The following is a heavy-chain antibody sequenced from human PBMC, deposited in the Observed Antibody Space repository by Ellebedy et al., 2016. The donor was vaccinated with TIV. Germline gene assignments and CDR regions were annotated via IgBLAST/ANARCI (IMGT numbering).Heavy chain of an antibody. CDR1: GFTFSSFS. CDR3: ARGSDAFDI. Sequence: PGGSLRLSCAASGFTFSSFSMNWVRQAPGKGLESVSYISSSSDTIYYTDSMKGRFTVSRDNARKSLYLKMDSLRPEDTAVYYCARGSDAFDIWGQGTMVTVSS. V-gene: IGHV3-48*04. CDR2: ISSSSDTI. J-gene: IGHJ3*02.